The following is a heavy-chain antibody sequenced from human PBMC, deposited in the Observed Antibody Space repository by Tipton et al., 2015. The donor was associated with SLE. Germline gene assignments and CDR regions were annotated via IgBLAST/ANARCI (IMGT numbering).Heavy chain of an antibody. V-gene: IGHV4-59*01. CDR1: DDSLNAYY. D-gene: IGHD1-1*01. J-gene: IGHJ4*02. CDR2: TSDSGST. CDR3: ARDRTGFDY. Sequence: TLSLTCTVSDDSLNAYYWNWIRRPPGKGLEWIGSTSDSGSTYYNPSLRSRVTISVDTSKSQFSLKLTFVTAADTAVYYCARDRTGFDYWGQGTLVTVSS.